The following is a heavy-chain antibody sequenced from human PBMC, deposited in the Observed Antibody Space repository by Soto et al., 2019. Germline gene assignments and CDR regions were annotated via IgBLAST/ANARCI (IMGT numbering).Heavy chain of an antibody. CDR3: AKDLGYGGNSYTFDY. J-gene: IGHJ4*02. CDR2: ISYDGSNE. D-gene: IGHD2-21*01. Sequence: PVGSLRLSCAASGFTFNSYGMHWVRQAPGRGREWVAVISYDGSNEYYADSVKGRFTISRDNSKNTLYLQMNSLRVEDTAVYYCAKDLGYGGNSYTFDYWGQGALVTVSS. CDR1: GFTFNSYG. V-gene: IGHV3-30*18.